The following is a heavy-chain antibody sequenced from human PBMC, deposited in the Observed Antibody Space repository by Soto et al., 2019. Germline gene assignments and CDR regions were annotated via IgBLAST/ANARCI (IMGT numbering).Heavy chain of an antibody. D-gene: IGHD6-6*01. CDR1: GYTFTSYG. Sequence: ASVTVSCKASGYTFTSYGISWVRQATGQGLEWMGWMNPNSGNTGYAQKFQGRVTMTRNTSISTAYMELSSLRSEDTAVYYCARVVSSSSAFDYWGQGTLVTVSS. J-gene: IGHJ4*02. CDR3: ARVVSSSSAFDY. V-gene: IGHV1-8*02. CDR2: MNPNSGNT.